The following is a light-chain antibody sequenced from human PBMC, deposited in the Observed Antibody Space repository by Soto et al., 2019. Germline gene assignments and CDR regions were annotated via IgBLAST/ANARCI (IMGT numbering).Light chain of an antibody. V-gene: IGLV2-14*03. CDR3: SSYTRDRTII. J-gene: IGLJ2*01. CDR1: SSDVGGYNY. Sequence: SALTQPASVSGSPGQSITFSCTGTSSDVGGYNYVCWYQHHPGKAPKLIIYYVTNRPSGVSNRFSGSKSGNTASLTISGLQAEDEADYYCSSYTRDRTIIFGGGTKVTVL. CDR2: YVT.